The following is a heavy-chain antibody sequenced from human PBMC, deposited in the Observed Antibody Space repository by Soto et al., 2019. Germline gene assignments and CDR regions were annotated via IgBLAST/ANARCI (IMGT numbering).Heavy chain of an antibody. V-gene: IGHV1-18*01. CDR1: GYTFTTYG. CDR2: IRAYNGNT. CDR3: ARGTRETGTTHWYFDL. Sequence: QVQLVQSGAEVKKPGASVKVSCKASGYTFTTYGITWARQAPGQGLGWMGWIRAYNGNTSYAQKLQGRVTMTTDTSTSTAYMELRSLRSDDTAVYYCARGTRETGTTHWYFDLWGRGTLVTVSS. J-gene: IGHJ2*01. D-gene: IGHD1-7*01.